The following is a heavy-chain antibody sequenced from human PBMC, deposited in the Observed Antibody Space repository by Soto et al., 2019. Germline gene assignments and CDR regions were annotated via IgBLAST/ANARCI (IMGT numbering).Heavy chain of an antibody. Sequence: SETLSLTCAVYGGSFRGYYWSWIRQPPGKGLEWIGEINRSGSTNYNPSLKSRVTISVDTSKNQFSLKLSSVTAADTAVYYCASGSYNWFDPWGQGTLVTVSS. CDR2: INRSGST. V-gene: IGHV4-34*01. J-gene: IGHJ5*02. D-gene: IGHD3-10*01. CDR3: ASGSYNWFDP. CDR1: GGSFRGYY.